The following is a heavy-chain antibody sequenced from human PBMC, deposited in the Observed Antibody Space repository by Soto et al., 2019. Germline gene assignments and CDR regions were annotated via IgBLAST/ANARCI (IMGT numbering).Heavy chain of an antibody. Sequence: QVHLVQSGGEVKKPGASVKVSCKVSGYRFTSSGFSWVRQAPGQGLEWMGWISAYNGNTLYAQKFKGRVTMTTDTSTSTAYMELGSLRSDDTAVYYCATDPYCGSAPGCSALDAWGQGTSVTVSS. D-gene: IGHD2-21*01. CDR2: ISAYNGNT. V-gene: IGHV1-18*04. CDR1: GYRFTSSG. CDR3: ATDPYCGSAPGCSALDA. J-gene: IGHJ6*02.